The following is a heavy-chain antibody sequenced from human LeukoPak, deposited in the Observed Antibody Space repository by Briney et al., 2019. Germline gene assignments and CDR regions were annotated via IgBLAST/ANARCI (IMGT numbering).Heavy chain of an antibody. CDR3: ARHPYYDSNGSFDY. V-gene: IGHV4-39*01. D-gene: IGHD3-22*01. CDR2: IYYSGST. CDR1: GGSISSSSYY. Sequence: SGTLSLTCTVSGGSISSSSYYWGWIRQPPGKGPEWIGSIYYSGSTYYNPSLKSRVTISVDTSKNQFSLKLSSVTAADTAVYYCARHPYYDSNGSFDYWGQGTLVTVSS. J-gene: IGHJ4*02.